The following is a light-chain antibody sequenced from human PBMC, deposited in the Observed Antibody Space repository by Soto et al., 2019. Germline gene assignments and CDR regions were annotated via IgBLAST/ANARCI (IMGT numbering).Light chain of an antibody. Sequence: AIRMTQSPSSLSASIGDRVTITCRASHVVSNYLAWYQQKPGKAPKALIYAASFLQSGVPSRFSGSGSGTDFSRTISFLQSEDLATYYWQHSYSVPSTFGQGTTLQMK. CDR2: AAS. CDR1: HVVSNY. V-gene: IGKV1-8*01. CDR3: QHSYSVPST. J-gene: IGKJ2*01.